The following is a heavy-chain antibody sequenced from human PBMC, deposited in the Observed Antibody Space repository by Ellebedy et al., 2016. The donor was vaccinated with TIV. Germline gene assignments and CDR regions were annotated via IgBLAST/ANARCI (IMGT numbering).Heavy chain of an antibody. CDR1: GGSIRSYY. CDR2: VYYSGST. CDR3: ARAGQVRPPLIDY. Sequence: MPSDTLSLTCTVSGGSIRSYYWSWIRQPPGKGLEGIGYVYYSGSTTYNASLKSRVTISVDTSKNQSSLKLSSVTVADTAVYYCARAGQVRPPLIDYWGQGTLVTVSS. V-gene: IGHV4-59*01. D-gene: IGHD3-10*01. J-gene: IGHJ4*02.